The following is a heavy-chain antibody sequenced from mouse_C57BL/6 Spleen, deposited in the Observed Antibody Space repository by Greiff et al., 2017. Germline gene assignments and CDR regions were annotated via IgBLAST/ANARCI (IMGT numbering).Heavy chain of an antibody. Sequence: QVQLQQSGAELMKPGASVKLSCKATGYTFTGYWIEWVKQRPGHGLEWIGEILPGSGSTNSNEKFKGKATFTADTSSNTAYMQLSSLTTEDSAIYYGAGESWYFDVWGTGTTVTVSS. CDR3: AGESWYFDV. V-gene: IGHV1-9*01. CDR1: GYTFTGYW. CDR2: ILPGSGST. J-gene: IGHJ1*03.